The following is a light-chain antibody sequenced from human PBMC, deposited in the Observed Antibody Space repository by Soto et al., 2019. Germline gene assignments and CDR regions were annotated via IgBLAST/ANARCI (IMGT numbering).Light chain of an antibody. V-gene: IGLV2-14*01. Sequence: QSALTQPPSVSGSPGQSITVSCTGTTSDIGASNFVSWYQHLPGRAPKVIIFEATNRPSGVSDRFSGSKAGTSVSLAITGLRGEDEADYHCQSYDSSLTNAVFGGGTKLTVL. CDR3: QSYDSSLTNAV. CDR1: TSDIGASNF. CDR2: EAT. J-gene: IGLJ2*01.